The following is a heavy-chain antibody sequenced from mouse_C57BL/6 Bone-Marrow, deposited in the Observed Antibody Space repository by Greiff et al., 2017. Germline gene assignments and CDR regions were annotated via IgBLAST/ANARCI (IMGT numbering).Heavy chain of an antibody. CDR3: TRSVYRLRGAFAY. D-gene: IGHD1-1*01. Sequence: EVQLQESGTVLARPGASVKMSCKTSGYTFTSYWMHWVKQRPGQGLEWIGAIYPGNSDTSYNQTFKGKAKLTAVTSASTAYIELSSLTNEDSAVYYCTRSVYRLRGAFAYWGQGTLVTVSA. J-gene: IGHJ3*01. CDR1: GYTFTSYW. V-gene: IGHV1-5*01. CDR2: IYPGNSDT.